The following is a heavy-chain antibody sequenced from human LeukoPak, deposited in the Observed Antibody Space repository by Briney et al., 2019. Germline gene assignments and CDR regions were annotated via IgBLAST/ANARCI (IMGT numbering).Heavy chain of an antibody. CDR2: FSRSGST. J-gene: IGHJ3*01. V-gene: IGHV4-59*01. Sequence: SETLSLTGTVSGDSISSYYWSWIRQPPGKGLEWIGYFSRSGSTNYNPSLKSRVTISVDTSKNQFSLKLSSVTAADTAVYYCARSGAYYDSGMGAFDVWGQGTMVTVSS. CDR3: ARSGAYYDSGMGAFDV. CDR1: GDSISSYY. D-gene: IGHD3-10*01.